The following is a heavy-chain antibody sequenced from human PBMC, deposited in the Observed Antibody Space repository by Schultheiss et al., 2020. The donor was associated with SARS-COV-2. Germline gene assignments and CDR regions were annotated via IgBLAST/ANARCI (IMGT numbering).Heavy chain of an antibody. CDR2: INPNTAGT. D-gene: IGHD6-13*01. J-gene: IGHJ4*02. Sequence: ASVKVSCKASGYTFTGYYIHWVRQAPGQGLEWMGWINPNTAGTNYAQKFQGRVTMTRDTSISTAYMEVSRLRYDDTAVYYCATYPRGIALADWGQGTLVTVSS. CDR3: ATYPRGIALAD. V-gene: IGHV1-2*02. CDR1: GYTFTGYY.